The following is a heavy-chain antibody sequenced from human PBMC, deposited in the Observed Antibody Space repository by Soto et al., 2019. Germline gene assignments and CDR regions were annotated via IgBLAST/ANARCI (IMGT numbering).Heavy chain of an antibody. D-gene: IGHD7-27*01. CDR1: GFTFSSYA. Sequence: GESLKISCAASGFTFSSYAMSWVRQAPGKGLEWVSAISGSGGSTYYADSVKGRFTISRDNSKNTLYLQMNSLRAEDTAVYYCAKLPNWGGDAFDIWGQGTMVTVSS. J-gene: IGHJ3*02. CDR2: ISGSGGST. V-gene: IGHV3-23*01. CDR3: AKLPNWGGDAFDI.